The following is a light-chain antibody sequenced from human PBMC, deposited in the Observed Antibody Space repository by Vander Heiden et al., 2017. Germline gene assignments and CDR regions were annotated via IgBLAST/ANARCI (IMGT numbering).Light chain of an antibody. Sequence: EIVLTQSPGTLSLSPGERATLSFSASQSVSASYLAWYQQKPGQAPRLLIYGASSRATGIPDRFSGSGSGTDFTLTISRLEPEDFAIYYCQQYGSTPLTFGGGTKVEIK. CDR1: QSVSASY. CDR3: QQYGSTPLT. J-gene: IGKJ4*01. CDR2: GAS. V-gene: IGKV3-20*01.